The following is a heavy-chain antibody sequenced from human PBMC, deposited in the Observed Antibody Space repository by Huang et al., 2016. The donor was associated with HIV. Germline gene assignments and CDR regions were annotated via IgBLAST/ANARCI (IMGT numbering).Heavy chain of an antibody. CDR2: VYYSGRP. CDR1: GGSIGRHY. D-gene: IGHD6-13*01. V-gene: IGHV4-59*11. Sequence: QVQLQELGPGLVRPSETLSLICTVSGGSIGRHYWSWIRQPPGKGLEWIGSVYYSGRPYYSPSLKSRVTTSVDTSKNQFSLRLSSVTSADTAVYYCARGGVLAAAVFDYWGQGALVTVSS. CDR3: ARGGVLAAAVFDY. J-gene: IGHJ4*02.